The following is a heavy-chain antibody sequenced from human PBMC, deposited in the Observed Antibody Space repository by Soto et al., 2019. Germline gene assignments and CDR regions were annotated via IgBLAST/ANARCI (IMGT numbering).Heavy chain of an antibody. V-gene: IGHV3-30-3*01. CDR1: GFTFSSYA. CDR3: ARYYDFWSGYSSTAAGGPY. Sequence: GGSLRLSCAASGFTFSSYAMHWVRQAPGKGLEWVAVISYDGSNKYYADSVKGRFTISRVNSKNTLYLQMNSLRAEDTAVYYCARYYDFWSGYSSTAAGGPYWGQGTLVTVSS. CDR2: ISYDGSNK. D-gene: IGHD3-3*01. J-gene: IGHJ4*02.